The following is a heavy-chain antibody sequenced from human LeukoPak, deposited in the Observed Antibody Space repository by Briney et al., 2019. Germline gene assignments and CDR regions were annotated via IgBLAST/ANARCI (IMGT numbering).Heavy chain of an antibody. Sequence: SETLSLTCTVSGGSISSGSYYWSWIRQPAGKGLEWIGRIYTSGSTNYNPSLKSRVTISVDTSRNQFSLKLSSVTAADTAVYYCGRHVPRDGYFNWYFDLWGRGTLVTVSS. V-gene: IGHV4-61*02. CDR3: GRHVPRDGYFNWYFDL. J-gene: IGHJ2*01. CDR2: IYTSGST. D-gene: IGHD5-24*01. CDR1: GGSISSGSYY.